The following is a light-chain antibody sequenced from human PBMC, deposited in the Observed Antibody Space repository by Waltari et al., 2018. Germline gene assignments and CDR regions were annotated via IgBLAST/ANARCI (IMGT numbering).Light chain of an antibody. CDR3: QQSYSTPCT. V-gene: IGKV1-39*01. CDR1: QSISSY. J-gene: IGKJ2*02. CDR2: AAS. Sequence: DIQMTQSPSSLSASVGDRVTITCRASQSISSYLNWYQQKPGKAPKLLIYAASSLQSGVPSRFSGSGSGTDFTLTISSLQPEDCATYYCQQSYSTPCTFGQGTKLEIK.